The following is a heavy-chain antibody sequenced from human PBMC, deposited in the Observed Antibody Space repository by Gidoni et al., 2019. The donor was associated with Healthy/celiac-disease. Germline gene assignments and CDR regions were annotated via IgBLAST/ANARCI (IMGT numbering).Heavy chain of an antibody. J-gene: IGHJ5*02. CDR1: GGSISSVGYS. D-gene: IGHD4-17*01. Sequence: HVQMQESGPGLVTPSPTLYLNCTVSGGSISSVGYSWSLIRQHLGKGLECIGSIYYSGSNYYNPSLKSRVTISVDTSKNQFSLKLSSVTAADTAVYYCAREGQLRDNWVDPWGQGTLVTVSS. CDR2: IYYSGSN. V-gene: IGHV4-31*03. CDR3: AREGQLRDNWVDP.